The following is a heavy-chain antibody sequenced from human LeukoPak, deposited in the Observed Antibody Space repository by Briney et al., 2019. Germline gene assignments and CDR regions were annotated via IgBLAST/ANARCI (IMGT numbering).Heavy chain of an antibody. CDR3: ARNSAVAGLKVFDY. Sequence: GASVKVSCKASGYTFSSYFIHWVRQAPGQGLEWVGVINPIGGRTTYTQKFQGRVTMTRDTSTSTVYMELSSLRSEDTAVYFCARNSAVAGLKVFDYWGQGTLVTVSS. D-gene: IGHD6-19*01. CDR1: GYTFSSYF. J-gene: IGHJ4*02. V-gene: IGHV1-46*01. CDR2: INPIGGRT.